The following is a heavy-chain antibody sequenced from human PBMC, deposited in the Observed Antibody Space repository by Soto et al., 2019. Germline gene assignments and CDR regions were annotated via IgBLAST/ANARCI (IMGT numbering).Heavy chain of an antibody. Sequence: SVKVSCKVSGGTFSSYAISWVRQAPGQGLEWMGGIIPIFGKANYAQKFQGRVTITADESTSTAYMELSSLRSEDTAVYYCARDLELRFLEWLSDYYYYGMDVWGQGTTVTVSS. CDR1: GGTFSSYA. CDR3: ARDLELRFLEWLSDYYYYGMDV. V-gene: IGHV1-69*13. J-gene: IGHJ6*02. D-gene: IGHD3-3*01. CDR2: IIPIFGKA.